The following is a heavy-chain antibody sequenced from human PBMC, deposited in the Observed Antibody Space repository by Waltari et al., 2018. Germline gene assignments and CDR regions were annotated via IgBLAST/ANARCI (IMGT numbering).Heavy chain of an antibody. Sequence: QVQLQESGPGLVKPSETLSLTCSVSGGSITTPKFYWGWIRQPPGQALEWIGTISPSGATYTCPSLQSRVTLSRDTSKNQFSLTLGSVTASDTAVYYCAAYIGASVGTAAFDVWGQGTMVTVSS. CDR3: AAYIGASVGTAAFDV. CDR1: GGSITTPKFY. V-gene: IGHV4-39*01. J-gene: IGHJ3*01. CDR2: ISPSGAT. D-gene: IGHD5-12*01.